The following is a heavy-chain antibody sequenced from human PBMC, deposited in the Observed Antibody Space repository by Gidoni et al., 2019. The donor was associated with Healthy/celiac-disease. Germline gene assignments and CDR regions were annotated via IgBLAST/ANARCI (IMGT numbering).Heavy chain of an antibody. CDR2: IYYSGST. D-gene: IGHD2-15*01. CDR1: GGSISSSSYY. Sequence: QLQLQESGPGLVKPSETLSLTCTVSGGSISSSSYYWGWIRQPPGKGLEWIGSIYYSGSTYYNPSLKSRVTISVDTSKNQFSLKLSSVTAADTAVYYCAHFGSQPSYWYFDLWGRGTLVTVSS. V-gene: IGHV4-39*07. CDR3: AHFGSQPSYWYFDL. J-gene: IGHJ2*01.